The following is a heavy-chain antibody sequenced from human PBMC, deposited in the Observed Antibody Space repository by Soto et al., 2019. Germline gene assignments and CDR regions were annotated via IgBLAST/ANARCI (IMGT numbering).Heavy chain of an antibody. CDR1: GGSISSYY. J-gene: IGHJ6*02. D-gene: IGHD6-13*01. CDR2: IYYSGST. Sequence: PEETLSLTCTVSGGSISSYYWSWIRQPPGKGLEWIGYIYYSGSTNYNPSLKSRVTISVDTSKNQFSLKLSSVTAADTAVYFFARLWRQQLVNYYYYGMDVWGQGTRVTVSS. CDR3: ARLWRQQLVNYYYYGMDV. V-gene: IGHV4-59*08.